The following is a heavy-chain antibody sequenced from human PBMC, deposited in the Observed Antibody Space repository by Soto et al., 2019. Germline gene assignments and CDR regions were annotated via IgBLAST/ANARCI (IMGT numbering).Heavy chain of an antibody. V-gene: IGHV3-23*01. CDR2: ISGGGGTT. CDR1: GFTFRNYA. CDR3: AKGRDASGSYYTDFDH. D-gene: IGHD3-10*01. Sequence: GGSLRLSCAASGFTFRNYAMAWVRLPPGKGLEFVSIISGGGGTTKDADSVRGRFTVSRDNSENTLFLQMNSLTAGDTAVYFCAKGRDASGSYYTDFDHWGQGVRVTVSS. J-gene: IGHJ4*02.